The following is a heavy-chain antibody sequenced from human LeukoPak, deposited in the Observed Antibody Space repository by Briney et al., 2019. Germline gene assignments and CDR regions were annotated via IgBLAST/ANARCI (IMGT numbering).Heavy chain of an antibody. D-gene: IGHD2-2*01. Sequence: ASVKVSCKASGGTFSSYAISWVRQAPGQGLEWMGGIIPNFGTANYAQKFQGRVTITTDESTSTAYMELSSLRSEDTAVYYCARGCSSTSCLGGDYYYMDVWGKGTTVTVSS. J-gene: IGHJ6*03. V-gene: IGHV1-69*05. CDR3: ARGCSSTSCLGGDYYYMDV. CDR1: GGTFSSYA. CDR2: IIPNFGTA.